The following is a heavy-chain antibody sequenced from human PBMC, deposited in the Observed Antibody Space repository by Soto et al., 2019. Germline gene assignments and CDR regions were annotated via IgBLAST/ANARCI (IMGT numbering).Heavy chain of an antibody. V-gene: IGHV1-2*02. CDR1: GYTFTDYF. D-gene: IGHD6-13*01. CDR2: INPNSGGT. J-gene: IGHJ4*02. CDR3: ARDPEVEQLGLDF. Sequence: QVQLVQSGTEVKKPGASVKVSCEASGYTFTDYFMHWVRQAPGQGLEWMGWINPNSGGTNYAQKFQGRVTMTRDTSISTAYMELSRLRFDDTVVYYCARDPEVEQLGLDFWGQGTLVTVSS.